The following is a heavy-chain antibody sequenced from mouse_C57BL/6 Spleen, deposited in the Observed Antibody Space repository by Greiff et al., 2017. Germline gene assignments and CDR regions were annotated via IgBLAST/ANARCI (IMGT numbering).Heavy chain of an antibody. CDR3: TPSSYYYGSSAGFAY. CDR2: IDPETGGT. D-gene: IGHD1-1*01. V-gene: IGHV1-15*01. J-gene: IGHJ3*01. Sequence: VQLQQSGAELVRPGASVTLSCKASGYTFTDYEMHWVKQTPVHGLEWIGAIDPETGGTAYNQKFKGKAILTADKSSSTAYMELRSLTSEDSAVYYCTPSSYYYGSSAGFAYWGQGTLVTVSA. CDR1: GYTFTDYE.